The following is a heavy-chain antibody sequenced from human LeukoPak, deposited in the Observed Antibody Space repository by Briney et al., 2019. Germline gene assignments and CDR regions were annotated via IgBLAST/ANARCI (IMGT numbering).Heavy chain of an antibody. J-gene: IGHJ6*03. CDR3: ARAPALIAAAANYYTDV. V-gene: IGHV4-34*01. CDR2: INHSGST. Sequence: SETLSLTCAVYGGSFSGYYWSWIRQPPGKGLEWIGEINHSGSTNYNPSLKSRVTISVDTSKNQFSLKLSYVPAADTAVYYCARAPALIAAAANYYTDVWGKGTTVTVSS. D-gene: IGHD6-13*01. CDR1: GGSFSGYY.